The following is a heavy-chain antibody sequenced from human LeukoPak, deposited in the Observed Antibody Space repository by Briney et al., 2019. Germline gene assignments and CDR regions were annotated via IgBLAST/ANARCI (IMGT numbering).Heavy chain of an antibody. V-gene: IGHV3-23*01. CDR1: GFTFSSYA. CDR2: ISGSGGST. Sequence: GGSLRLSCAASGFTFSSYAMSWVRQAPGKGLEWVSAISGSGGSTYYADSVKGRFTISRDNSKNTLYLQMNSLRAEDTAVYYCAKVVHSGSYGESYYYYGMDVWGQGTTVTVS. D-gene: IGHD1-26*01. CDR3: AKVVHSGSYGESYYYYGMDV. J-gene: IGHJ6*02.